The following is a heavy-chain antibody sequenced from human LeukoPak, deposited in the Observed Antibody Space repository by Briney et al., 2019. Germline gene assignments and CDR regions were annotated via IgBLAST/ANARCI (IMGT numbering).Heavy chain of an antibody. V-gene: IGHV1-2*02. CDR2: INPNTGGT. CDR3: ARDSDHDSKSP. J-gene: IGHJ5*02. D-gene: IGHD4-11*01. Sequence: ASVKVSCKASGYTFIAYYMHWVRQAPGRGLEWMGWINPNTGGTNYAQKFQGRVTMTRDTSISTAYMELSRLRSDDTAVYYCARDSDHDSKSPWGQGTLVAVSS. CDR1: GYTFIAYY.